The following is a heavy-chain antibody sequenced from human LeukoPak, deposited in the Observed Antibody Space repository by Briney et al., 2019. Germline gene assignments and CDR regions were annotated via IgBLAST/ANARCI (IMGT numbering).Heavy chain of an antibody. D-gene: IGHD2-8*01. CDR3: AKLRAPVLSVSRPVD. CDR1: GFTFSSFA. CDR2: ISGSGSST. J-gene: IGHJ4*02. Sequence: GGSLRLSCAASGFTFSSFAMSGVRQAPGKGLEWVSSISGSGSSTYYADSVKGRFSISRDNSRNTLHLQMGSLRDEDTAVYYCAKLRAPVLSVSRPVDWGQGTLVTVSS. V-gene: IGHV3-23*01.